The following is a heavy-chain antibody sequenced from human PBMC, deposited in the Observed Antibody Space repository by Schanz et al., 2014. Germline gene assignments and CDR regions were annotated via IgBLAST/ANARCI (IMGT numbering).Heavy chain of an antibody. J-gene: IGHJ6*02. CDR2: IYSGIGA. CDR3: AKGMGYCSGGTCYDYYYYGLDV. CDR1: GFTVSSNH. Sequence: EVQLLESGGGVVQPGGSLRLSCAVSGFTVSSNHMSWVRQAPGKGLEWVSVIYSGIGAYYADSVKDRFTISRDNSENTLYLQMNSLSADDTAVFYCAKGMGYCSGGTCYDYYYYGLDVWGQGTTVTVSS. V-gene: IGHV3-66*01. D-gene: IGHD2-15*01.